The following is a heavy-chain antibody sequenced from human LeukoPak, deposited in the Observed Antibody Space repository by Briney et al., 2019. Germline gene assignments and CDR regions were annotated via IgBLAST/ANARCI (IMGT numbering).Heavy chain of an antibody. J-gene: IGHJ4*02. Sequence: GGSLRLSCAASGFTFSNYGMHWVRQAPGKGLEWVAVIWYDGSKKYYVDSVKGRFTISRDNSKNTLYLQMNSLRAEDTAVYYCARRDGDNDRGFDCWGQGTLVTVSS. CDR2: IWYDGSKK. CDR3: ARRDGDNDRGFDC. D-gene: IGHD4-23*01. CDR1: GFTFSNYG. V-gene: IGHV3-33*01.